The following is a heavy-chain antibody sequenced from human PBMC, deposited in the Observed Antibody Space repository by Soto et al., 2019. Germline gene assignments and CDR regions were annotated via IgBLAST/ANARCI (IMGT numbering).Heavy chain of an antibody. D-gene: IGHD2-2*01. CDR3: ARGALKVPAALDY. J-gene: IGHJ4*02. CDR1: GGSISSYY. Sequence: PSDTLSLTCTVSGGSISSYYWSWIRQPPGKGLEWIGYIYYSGSTNYNPSLKSRVTISVDTSKNQFSLKLSSVTAADTAVYHCARGALKVPAALDYWGQGTLVTVSS. V-gene: IGHV4-59*12. CDR2: IYYSGST.